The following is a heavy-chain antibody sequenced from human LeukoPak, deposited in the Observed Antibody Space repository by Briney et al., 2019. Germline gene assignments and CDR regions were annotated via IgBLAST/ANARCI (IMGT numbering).Heavy chain of an antibody. J-gene: IGHJ4*02. Sequence: ASVKVSCKASGYTFTGYYMHWVRQAPGQGLEWMGWIKTNSGGANYAQKFQGRVTMTRDTSISTAYMELSRLRSDDTAVYYCARAQWVVVPAAPAYWGQGTLVTVSS. CDR3: ARAQWVVVPAAPAY. CDR2: IKTNSGGA. D-gene: IGHD2-2*01. CDR1: GYTFTGYY. V-gene: IGHV1-2*02.